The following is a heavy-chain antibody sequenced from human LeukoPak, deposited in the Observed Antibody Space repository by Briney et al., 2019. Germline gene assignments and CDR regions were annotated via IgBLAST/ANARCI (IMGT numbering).Heavy chain of an antibody. CDR3: ARDGDDGLDY. CDR1: GYTFTKNY. CDR2: INPSGGST. D-gene: IGHD4-17*01. V-gene: IGHV1-46*01. Sequence: ASVKVSCKASGYTFTKNYIHWVRQAPGQGLEWMGIINPSGGSTRYAEKFQGRVTMTRDTSTSTVYMEVSSLTSEETAVYYCARDGDDGLDYWGQGTLVTVSS. J-gene: IGHJ4*02.